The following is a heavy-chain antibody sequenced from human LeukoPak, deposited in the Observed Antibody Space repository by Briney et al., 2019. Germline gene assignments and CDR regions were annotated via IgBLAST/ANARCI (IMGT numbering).Heavy chain of an antibody. D-gene: IGHD6-13*01. J-gene: IGHJ5*02. CDR1: GGSISSSTYY. CDR3: ASDYGAAAGHWFDP. Sequence: SETLSLTCSVSGGSISSSTYYWGWIRQPPGKGLEWIGSIYYSGSTYYNPSLKSRVTISVDTSKNQFSLKLSSVTAADTAVYYCASDYGAAAGHWFDPWGQGTLVTVSS. CDR2: IYYSGST. V-gene: IGHV4-39*07.